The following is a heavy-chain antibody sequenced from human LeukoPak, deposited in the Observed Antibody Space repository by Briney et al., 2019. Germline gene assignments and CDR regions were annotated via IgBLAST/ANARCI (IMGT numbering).Heavy chain of an antibody. CDR2: ISYDGSNK. V-gene: IGHV3-30*18. CDR3: AKDDENRDGYNFLDY. Sequence: GGSLRLSCAASGFTFSSYGMHWVRQAPGKGLEWVAVISYDGSNKYYADSVKGRFTISRDNSKNTLCLQMNSLRAEDTAVYYCAKDDENRDGYNFLDYWGQGTLVTVSS. J-gene: IGHJ4*02. CDR1: GFTFSSYG. D-gene: IGHD5-24*01.